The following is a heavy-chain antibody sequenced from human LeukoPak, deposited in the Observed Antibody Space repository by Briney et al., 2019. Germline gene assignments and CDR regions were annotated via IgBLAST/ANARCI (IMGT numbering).Heavy chain of an antibody. CDR1: GDSVPSNSAA. CDR2: TYYRSKWYN. V-gene: IGHV6-1*01. D-gene: IGHD6-13*01. Sequence: SQTLSLTCAISGDSVPSNSAAWNWIRQSPSRGLEWLGRTYYRSKWYNDYAVSVKSRITINPDTSKNQFSLQLNSVTPEDTAVYYCARDEFSGSRGSSWYGLWGQGTLVTVSS. CDR3: ARDEFSGSRGSSWYGL. J-gene: IGHJ4*02.